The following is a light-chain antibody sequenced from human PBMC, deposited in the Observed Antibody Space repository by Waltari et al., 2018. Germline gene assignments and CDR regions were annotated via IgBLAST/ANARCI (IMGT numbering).Light chain of an antibody. Sequence: IVMTQSPDSLPVSLGERATINCKSSESVLYRGNNYNYLAWCQQRPGQPPKLLFYWASTRESGVPDRFSASGSGTDFTLTISSLQAEDVAVYYCQQYYSTPPAFGQGTKLEIK. J-gene: IGKJ2*01. CDR3: QQYYSTPPA. CDR1: ESVLYRGNNYNY. CDR2: WAS. V-gene: IGKV4-1*01.